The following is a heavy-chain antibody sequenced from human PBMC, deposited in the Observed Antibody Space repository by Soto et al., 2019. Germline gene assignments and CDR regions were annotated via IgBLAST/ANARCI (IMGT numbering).Heavy chain of an antibody. Sequence: PGGSLRLSCAASGFTFSSYAMHWVRQAPGKGLEWVAVISYDGSNKYYADSVKGRFTISRDNSKNTLYLQMNSLRAEDTAVYYCARSSRITMVRGVDWNYWGQGTLVTVSS. CDR3: ARSSRITMVRGVDWNY. J-gene: IGHJ4*02. D-gene: IGHD3-10*01. CDR2: ISYDGSNK. CDR1: GFTFSSYA. V-gene: IGHV3-30-3*01.